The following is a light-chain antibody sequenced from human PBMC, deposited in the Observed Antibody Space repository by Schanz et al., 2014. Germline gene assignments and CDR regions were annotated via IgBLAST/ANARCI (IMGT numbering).Light chain of an antibody. Sequence: DIQMTQSPSPLSASVGDRVTITCRASQSISTWLAWYQQKPGKAPKVLIYDASNLESGVPSRFSGSGSGTEFTLTISSLQPDDFATYYCQQYNSYWGFGQGTKVEIK. CDR2: DAS. J-gene: IGKJ1*01. V-gene: IGKV1-5*01. CDR1: QSISTW. CDR3: QQYNSYWG.